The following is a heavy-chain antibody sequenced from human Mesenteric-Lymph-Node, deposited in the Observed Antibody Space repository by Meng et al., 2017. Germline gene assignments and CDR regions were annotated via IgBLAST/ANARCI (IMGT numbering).Heavy chain of an antibody. CDR1: GFTFSSYE. J-gene: IGHJ4*02. CDR3: VASSASSARSGSLDY. Sequence: GESLKISCAASGFTFSSYEMNWVRQAPGKGLEWLSYISRSGRTIYYAASVKGRFTISTDSAKNSLYLQMNSLRVEDTAVYYCVASSASSARSGSLDYWGQGTLVTVSS. D-gene: IGHD3-22*01. V-gene: IGHV3-48*03. CDR2: ISRSGRTI.